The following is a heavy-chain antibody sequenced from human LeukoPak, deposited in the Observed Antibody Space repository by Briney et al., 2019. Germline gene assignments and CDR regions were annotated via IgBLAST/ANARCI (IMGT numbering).Heavy chain of an antibody. J-gene: IGHJ3*02. CDR1: GGSISSSSYY. Sequence: PSETLSLTCTVSGGSISSSSYYWGWIRQPPGKGLEWIGSIYYSGSTYYNPSLKSRVTISVDTYKNQFSLKLSSVTAADTAVYYCGSSGRYWGGFDIWGQGTMVTVSS. V-gene: IGHV4-39*01. CDR3: GSSGRYWGGFDI. CDR2: IYYSGST. D-gene: IGHD6-19*01.